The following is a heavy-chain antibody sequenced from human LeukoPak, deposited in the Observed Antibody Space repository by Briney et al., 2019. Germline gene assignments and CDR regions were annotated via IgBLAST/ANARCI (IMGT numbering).Heavy chain of an antibody. J-gene: IGHJ4*02. CDR2: IYCSGST. V-gene: IGHV4-59*08. CDR1: GGSISSYY. Sequence: PSETLSLTCTVSGGSISSYYWSWIRQPPGKGLEWIGYIYCSGSTNYNPSLKSRVTISVDTSKNQFSLKLSSVTAADTAVYYCARLDNNHFDYWGQGTLVTASS. CDR3: ARLDNNHFDY. D-gene: IGHD1/OR15-1a*01.